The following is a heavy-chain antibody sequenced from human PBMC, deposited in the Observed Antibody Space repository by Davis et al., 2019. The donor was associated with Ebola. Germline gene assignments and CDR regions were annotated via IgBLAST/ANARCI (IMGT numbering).Heavy chain of an antibody. CDR2: LRCSGGST. Sequence: GGSLRPSCPPSGFTSSRYATGWVRHAPVKGLECVSALRCSGGSTYYADSVKGRFTISRNNSKNTLYLQMNSLRAEDTAVYYCAKDGHSNYPNWFDPWGQGTLVTVST. D-gene: IGHD4-11*01. J-gene: IGHJ5*02. V-gene: IGHV3-23*01. CDR1: GFTSSRYA. CDR3: AKDGHSNYPNWFDP.